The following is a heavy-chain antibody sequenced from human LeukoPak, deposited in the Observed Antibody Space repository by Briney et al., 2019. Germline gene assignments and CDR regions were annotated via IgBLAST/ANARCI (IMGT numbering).Heavy chain of an antibody. Sequence: PSETLSLTCTVSGGSISSGGYYWSWIRQHPGKGLEWIGYIYYSGSTYYNPSPKSRVTISVDTSKNQFSLKLSSVTAADTAVYYCANAVAEANWFDPWGQGTLVTVSS. J-gene: IGHJ5*02. D-gene: IGHD6-19*01. CDR2: IYYSGST. CDR3: ANAVAEANWFDP. V-gene: IGHV4-31*03. CDR1: GGSISSGGYY.